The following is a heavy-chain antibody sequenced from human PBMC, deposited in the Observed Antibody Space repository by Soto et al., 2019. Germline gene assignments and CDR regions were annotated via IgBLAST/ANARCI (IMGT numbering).Heavy chain of an antibody. D-gene: IGHD4-17*01. J-gene: IGHJ4*02. CDR1: GGSISSYY. Sequence: QLQLQESGPRLVKPSETLSLTCTVSGGSISSYYWRWIRQSPGRGLEWIGFVHYSGTTNDNPSLKSRVAMSLDSSRRQFSLTLNSVTTADTAVYYCARGSALIYGVYPGAGYFDFWGQGILVTVSS. CDR2: VHYSGTT. V-gene: IGHV4-59*01. CDR3: ARGSALIYGVYPGAGYFDF.